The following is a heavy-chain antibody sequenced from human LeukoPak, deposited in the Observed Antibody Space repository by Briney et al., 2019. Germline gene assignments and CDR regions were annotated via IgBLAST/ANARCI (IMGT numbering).Heavy chain of an antibody. J-gene: IGHJ4*02. Sequence: SETLSLTCAVSGYSLSSGYYWGWIRQSPGKGLGWIGTIYHIGNTYYNPTLKSRLTISVDASKNPVSLKLSTVTAADTAVYYCARVTVGDYDYVWGSYDGGYFFDYWGQGTLVTVSS. CDR2: IYHIGNT. D-gene: IGHD3-16*01. CDR1: GYSLSSGYY. CDR3: ARVTVGDYDYVWGSYDGGYFFDY. V-gene: IGHV4-38-2*01.